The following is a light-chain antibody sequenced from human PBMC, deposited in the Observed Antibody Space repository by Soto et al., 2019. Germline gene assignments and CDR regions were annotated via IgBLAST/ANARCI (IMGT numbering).Light chain of an antibody. CDR3: AAWDDSLNEYV. CDR1: SSNIGSNT. J-gene: IGLJ1*01. V-gene: IGLV1-44*01. CDR2: SNN. Sequence: QSVLTQPPSASWTPGQRVTISCSGSSSNIGSNTVNWYRHLPGTAPKLLIYSNNQRPSGVPDRISGSKSGTSASLAISGLQSEDEADYYCAAWDDSLNEYVFGTGTKVTVL.